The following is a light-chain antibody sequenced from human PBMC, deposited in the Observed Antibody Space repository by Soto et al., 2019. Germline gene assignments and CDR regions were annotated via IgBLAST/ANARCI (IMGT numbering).Light chain of an antibody. J-gene: IGKJ1*01. CDR1: QTISSW. CDR2: KAS. Sequence: DLQMTQSPSTLSGSVGARVTITCRASQTISSWLAWYQQKQGKAPNLLIYKASTLKSGVPSRFSGSGSGTELTITISSLQPDDVETYDCQHYNSYSEAFGQGTKVDIK. CDR3: QHYNSYSEA. V-gene: IGKV1-5*03.